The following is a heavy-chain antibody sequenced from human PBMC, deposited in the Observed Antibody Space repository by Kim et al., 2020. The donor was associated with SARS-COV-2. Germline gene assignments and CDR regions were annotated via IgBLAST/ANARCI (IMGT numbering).Heavy chain of an antibody. Sequence: NPALKRRLTMSVDTSKNQFSRRLSSVTAADTAVYYCARRCSTSCLYGMDVWGQGTTVTVSS. J-gene: IGHJ6*02. D-gene: IGHD2-2*01. CDR3: ARRCSTSCLYGMDV. V-gene: IGHV4-39*01.